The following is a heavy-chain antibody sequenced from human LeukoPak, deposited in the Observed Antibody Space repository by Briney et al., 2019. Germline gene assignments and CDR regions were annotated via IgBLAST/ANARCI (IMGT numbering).Heavy chain of an antibody. J-gene: IGHJ6*03. V-gene: IGHV1-8*01. CDR1: GYTFTSYD. CDR2: MNPNSGNT. D-gene: IGHD5-24*01. CDR3: AASGVEMATIGVYYYYYMDV. Sequence: GASVKVSCKASGYTFTSYDTNWVRQATGQGLEWMGWMNPNSGNTGYAQKFQGRVTMTRNTSISTAYMELSSLRSEDTAVYYCAASGVEMATIGVYYYYYMDVWGKGTTVTVSS.